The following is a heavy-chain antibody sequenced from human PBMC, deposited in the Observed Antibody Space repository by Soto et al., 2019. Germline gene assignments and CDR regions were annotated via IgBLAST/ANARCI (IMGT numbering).Heavy chain of an antibody. D-gene: IGHD2-15*01. CDR3: AKGCSGGSCYRPFFDY. Sequence: PGGSMRVSCGASGLNFSSYSRSWVRKDTGKGLEWVSAISGSGGSTYYADSVKGRFTISRDNSKNTLYLQMNSLRAEDTAVYYCAKGCSGGSCYRPFFDYWGQGTLVTVSS. CDR1: GLNFSSYS. V-gene: IGHV3-23*01. CDR2: ISGSGGST. J-gene: IGHJ4*02.